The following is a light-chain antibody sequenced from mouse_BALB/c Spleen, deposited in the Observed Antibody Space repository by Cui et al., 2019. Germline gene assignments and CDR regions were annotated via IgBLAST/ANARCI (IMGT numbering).Light chain of an antibody. Sequence: HIALSQSPAIMSASLGERVTMTCTASSSVSSSYLHWYQQKPGYSPKLWIYSTSNLASGVPARFSGSGSGTSYSLTISSMEAEDAATYYCHQYHRSPFTFGSGTKLEIK. CDR1: SSVSSSY. CDR3: HQYHRSPFT. V-gene: IGKV4-74*01. CDR2: STS. J-gene: IGKJ4*01.